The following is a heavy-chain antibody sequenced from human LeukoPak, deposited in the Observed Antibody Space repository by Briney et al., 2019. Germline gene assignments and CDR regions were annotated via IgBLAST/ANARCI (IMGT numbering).Heavy chain of an antibody. CDR2: IWYDGSNK. J-gene: IGHJ4*02. D-gene: IGHD3-22*01. CDR3: ARIPPSSGYYYFDY. V-gene: IGHV3-33*01. CDR1: GFTFSSYG. Sequence: PGGSLRLSCVASGFTFSSYGMHWVRQAPGKGLEWVAVIWYDGSNKYYADSVKGRFTISRDNSKNTLYLQMNSLRAEDTAVYYCARIPPSSGYYYFDYWGQGILVTVSS.